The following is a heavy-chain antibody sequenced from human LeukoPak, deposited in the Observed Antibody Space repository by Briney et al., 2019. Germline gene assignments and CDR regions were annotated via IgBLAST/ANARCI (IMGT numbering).Heavy chain of an antibody. CDR1: GFTFSDYY. CDR3: CSPNRGVVPAVIWYYYYYMDV. CDR2: ISSSGSTI. J-gene: IGHJ6*03. V-gene: IGHV3-11*01. D-gene: IGHD2-2*01. Sequence: GGSLRLSCAASGFTFSDYYMSWIRQAPGKGLEWVSYISSSGSTIYYADSVKGRFTISRDNAKNSLYLQKNSLRAEDTAVNQCCSPNRGVVPAVIWYYYYYMDVWGKGTTVTVSS.